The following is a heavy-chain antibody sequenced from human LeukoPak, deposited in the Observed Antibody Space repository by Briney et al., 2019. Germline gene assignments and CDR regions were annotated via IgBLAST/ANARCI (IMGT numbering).Heavy chain of an antibody. CDR2: ISSSSNYI. CDR3: AKDRSMIVVVILDY. CDR1: GFTFSSYN. Sequence: GGSLRLSCAASGFTFSSYNMNWVRQAPGKGLEWVSSISSSSNYIYYADSVKGRFTISRDNSKNTLYLQMNSLRAEDTAVYYCAKDRSMIVVVILDYWGQGTLVTVSS. V-gene: IGHV3-21*04. D-gene: IGHD3-22*01. J-gene: IGHJ4*02.